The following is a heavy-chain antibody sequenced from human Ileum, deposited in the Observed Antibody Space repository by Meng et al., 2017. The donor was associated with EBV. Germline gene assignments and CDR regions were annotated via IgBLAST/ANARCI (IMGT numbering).Heavy chain of an antibody. CDR1: GKAFMVDA. Sequence: LVECRGGLNRAGAALSPCVTAAGKAFMVDAMQWRRQAPGKRLVWVSRISGDGVVTNYAESLKCRFTVSRENAKKTVYLQIDSLRADATAVYYCGRPAGHKPYFLDYWGQGSLVTVSS. J-gene: IGHJ4*02. V-gene: IGHV3-74*01. CDR2: ISGDGVVT. CDR3: GRPAGHKPYFLDY. D-gene: IGHD2/OR15-2a*01.